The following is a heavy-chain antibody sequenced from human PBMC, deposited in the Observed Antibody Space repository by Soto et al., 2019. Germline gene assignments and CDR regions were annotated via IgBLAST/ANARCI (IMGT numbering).Heavy chain of an antibody. CDR3: ARANCGGDCYSGVDY. Sequence: QVQLVQSGAEVKKPGASVKVSCKASGYTFTGYYMHWVRQAPGQGLEWMGWINPNSGGTNYAQKFQGWVTMTRDTSISTAYMELRRLRSDDTAVYYCARANCGGDCYSGVDYWGQGTLVIVSS. D-gene: IGHD2-21*02. J-gene: IGHJ4*02. V-gene: IGHV1-2*04. CDR1: GYTFTGYY. CDR2: INPNSGGT.